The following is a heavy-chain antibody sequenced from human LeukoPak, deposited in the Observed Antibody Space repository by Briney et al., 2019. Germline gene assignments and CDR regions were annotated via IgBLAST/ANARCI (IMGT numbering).Heavy chain of an antibody. Sequence: GGSLRLSCAASGFTFSDHAMSWVRQAPAKGLEWVSSINGNGGGSYYIDSVKGRFTTSRDNSKNTLFLQMSSLRAEDTAVYYCVDLWFRIKAVSWGQGTMVTVSS. CDR2: INGNGGGS. V-gene: IGHV3-23*01. D-gene: IGHD2-21*01. J-gene: IGHJ3*01. CDR1: GFTFSDHA. CDR3: VDLWFRIKAVS.